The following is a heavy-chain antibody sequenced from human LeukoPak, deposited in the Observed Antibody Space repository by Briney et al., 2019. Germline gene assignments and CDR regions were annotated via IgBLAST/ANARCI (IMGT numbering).Heavy chain of an antibody. CDR3: ASLSDFWSGYGIGAFDI. CDR2: INHSGST. Sequence: SETLSLTCAVYGGSFSGYYWSWIRQPPGKGLEWIGEINHSGSTNYNPSLKSRVTISVDTSKNQFSLKLSSVTAADTAMYYCASLSDFWSGYGIGAFDIWGQGTMVTVSS. D-gene: IGHD3-3*01. V-gene: IGHV4-34*01. CDR1: GGSFSGYY. J-gene: IGHJ3*02.